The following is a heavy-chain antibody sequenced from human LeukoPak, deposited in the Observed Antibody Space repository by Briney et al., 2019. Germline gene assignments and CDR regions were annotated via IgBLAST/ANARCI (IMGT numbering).Heavy chain of an antibody. CDR2: FDPEDGET. J-gene: IGHJ4*02. Sequence: ASVKVSCKVSGYTLTELSMHWVRQAPGKGLEWMGGFDPEDGETIYAQKFQGRVTMTEDTSTDTAYMELSSLRSEDTAVYYCATLAFSGSYMFFGYWGQGTLVTVSS. CDR1: GYTLTELS. CDR3: ATLAFSGSYMFFGY. V-gene: IGHV1-24*01. D-gene: IGHD1-26*01.